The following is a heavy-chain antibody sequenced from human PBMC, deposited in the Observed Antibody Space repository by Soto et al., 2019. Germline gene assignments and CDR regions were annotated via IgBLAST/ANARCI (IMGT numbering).Heavy chain of an antibody. Sequence: SETLSLTCTVSGGSISSYYWSWIRQPAGKGLEWIGRIYTSGSTNYNPSLKSRVTMSVDTSKNQFSLKLSSVTAADTAVYHCARDRSGYSYGGFDYWGQGTLVTVSS. V-gene: IGHV4-4*07. D-gene: IGHD5-18*01. CDR3: ARDRSGYSYGGFDY. CDR1: GGSISSYY. J-gene: IGHJ4*02. CDR2: IYTSGST.